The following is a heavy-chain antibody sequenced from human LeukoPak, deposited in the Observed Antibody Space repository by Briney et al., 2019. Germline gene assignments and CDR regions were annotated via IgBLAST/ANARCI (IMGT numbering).Heavy chain of an antibody. V-gene: IGHV3-21*01. CDR3: ARVLEAASFDY. CDR1: GFTFSSYS. D-gene: IGHD6-13*01. Sequence: PGGSLRLSCVASGFTFSSYSMNWVRQAPGKGLEWVSSISRSGTNIYQADSVKGRFTISRDNAKNSLYLQMNSLRAEDTAVYYCARVLEAASFDYWGQGTLVTVSS. J-gene: IGHJ4*02. CDR2: ISRSGTNI.